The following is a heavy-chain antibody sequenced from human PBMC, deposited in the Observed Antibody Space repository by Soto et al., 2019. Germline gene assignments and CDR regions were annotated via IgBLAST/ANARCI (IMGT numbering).Heavy chain of an antibody. CDR2: INHSGST. J-gene: IGHJ4*02. V-gene: IGHV4-34*01. CDR1: GGSFSGYY. CDR3: ARDLPCSGGSCYYFDY. D-gene: IGHD2-15*01. Sequence: SENLSLTCAVYGGSFSGYYWSWIRQPPGKGLEWIGEINHSGSTNYNPSLKSRVSISVDTSKNQFSLKLSSVTAADTAVYYCARDLPCSGGSCYYFDYWGQGTLVTVSS.